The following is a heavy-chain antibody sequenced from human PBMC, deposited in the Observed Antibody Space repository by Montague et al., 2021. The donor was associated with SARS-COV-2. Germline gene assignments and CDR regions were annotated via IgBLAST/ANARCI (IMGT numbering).Heavy chain of an antibody. D-gene: IGHD3-22*01. Sequence: SETLSLTCTVHGGSFSDYYWSWIRQPPGKGLEWIREINHSGSTNYNPSLKSRVTISVDTSKNQFSLKLSSVTAADTAVYYCARGAPTISMIVVVFTGAGWYFDLWGRGTLVTVSS. CDR1: GGSFSDYY. J-gene: IGHJ2*01. CDR2: INHSGST. V-gene: IGHV4-34*01. CDR3: ARGAPTISMIVVVFTGAGWYFDL.